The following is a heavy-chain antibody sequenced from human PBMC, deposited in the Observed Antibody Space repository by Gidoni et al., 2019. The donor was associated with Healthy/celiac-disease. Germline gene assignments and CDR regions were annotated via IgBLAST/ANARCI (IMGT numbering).Heavy chain of an antibody. CDR3: AKAFGIAAAGRDYYGMDV. V-gene: IGHV3-23*01. D-gene: IGHD6-13*01. CDR2: ISGSGGRT. J-gene: IGHJ6*02. CDR1: RFTFSSYA. Sequence: EVQLLESGGGLVQPGGSLRLSCAASRFTFSSYAMSWVRQAPGKGLEWVSAISGSGGRTYYADSVKGRFTISRDNSKNTLYLQMNSLRAEDTAVYYCAKAFGIAAAGRDYYGMDVWGQGTTVTVSS.